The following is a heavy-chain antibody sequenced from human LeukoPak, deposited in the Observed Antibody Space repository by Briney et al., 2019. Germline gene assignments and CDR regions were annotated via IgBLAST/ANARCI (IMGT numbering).Heavy chain of an antibody. J-gene: IGHJ3*02. CDR3: AAGRPDYYGEVYVFDM. D-gene: IGHD4-17*01. V-gene: IGHV1-58*02. CDR2: IAVGSGKT. CDR1: GFTFTSSA. Sequence: SVKVSCKASGFTFTSSAMQWVRQARGQRLDWIGWIAVGSGKTNYAQKLQERVNITRDKSTSTAYTERSSLRSEDTAVYYCAAGRPDYYGEVYVFDMWGQGTMVTVS.